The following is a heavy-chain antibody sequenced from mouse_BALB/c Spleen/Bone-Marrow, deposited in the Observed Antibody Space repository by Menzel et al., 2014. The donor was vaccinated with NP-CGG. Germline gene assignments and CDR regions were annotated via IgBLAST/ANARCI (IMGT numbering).Heavy chain of an antibody. V-gene: IGHV1S81*02. CDR1: GYTFTSYY. CDR2: INPSNGGT. D-gene: IGHD2-14*01. Sequence: SGAELVKPGASVKLSCKASGYTFTSYYMYWVKQRPGQGLEWIGEINPSNGGTNFNEKFKSKATLTVDKSSSTAYMQLSSLTSEGSAVYYCTRREYYRYDRAMDYWGQGTSVTVSS. CDR3: TRREYYRYDRAMDY. J-gene: IGHJ4*01.